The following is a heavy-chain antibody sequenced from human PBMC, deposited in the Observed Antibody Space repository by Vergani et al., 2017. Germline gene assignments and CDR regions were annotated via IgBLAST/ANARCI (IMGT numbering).Heavy chain of an antibody. J-gene: IGHJ4*02. D-gene: IGHD4-17*01. V-gene: IGHV3-48*03. CDR2: ISSSGSTI. CDR3: ASDTTVQFDY. CDR1: GFTFSSYE. Sequence: EVQLVESGGGLVQPGGSLRLSCAASGFTFSSYEMNWVRQAPGKGLEWASYISSSGSTIYYADSVKGRFTISRDNAKNSLYLQMNSLRAEDTAVYYCASDTTVQFDYWGQGTLVTVSS.